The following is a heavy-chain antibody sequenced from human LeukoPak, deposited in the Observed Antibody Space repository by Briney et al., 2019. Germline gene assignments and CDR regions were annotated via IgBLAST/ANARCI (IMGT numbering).Heavy chain of an antibody. D-gene: IGHD3-22*01. CDR1: GGSFRGYY. Sequence: PSETLSLTCAVYGGSFRGYYWSWIRQPPGKGLEWIGEINHSGSTNYNPSLKSRVTISVDTSKNQLSLKLSSVTAADTAVYYCASQYYYDSSGYYVDYWGQGTLVTVSS. V-gene: IGHV4-34*01. CDR2: INHSGST. CDR3: ASQYYYDSSGYYVDY. J-gene: IGHJ4*02.